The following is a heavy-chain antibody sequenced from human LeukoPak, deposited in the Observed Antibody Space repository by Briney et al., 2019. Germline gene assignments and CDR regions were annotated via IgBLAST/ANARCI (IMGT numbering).Heavy chain of an antibody. V-gene: IGHV1-46*01. CDR1: GYTFTSYY. CDR3: AREGIAAPWDY. Sequence: ASVKVSCKVSGYTFTSYYMHWVRQAPGQGLEWMGIINPSGGSTSYAQKFQGRVTMTRDTSTSTVYMELSSLRSEDTAVYYCAREGIAAPWDYWGQGTLVTVSS. D-gene: IGHD6-13*01. J-gene: IGHJ4*02. CDR2: INPSGGST.